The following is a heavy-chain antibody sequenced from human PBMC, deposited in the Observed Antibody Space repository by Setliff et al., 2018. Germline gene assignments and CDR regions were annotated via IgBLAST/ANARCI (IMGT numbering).Heavy chain of an antibody. J-gene: IGHJ4*02. CDR1: GDTFSTYS. CDR2: IGVYSGNT. D-gene: IGHD3-10*01. CDR3: ARWDGSGYFYY. V-gene: IGHV1-18*01. Sequence: AASVKVSCKASGDTFSTYSLSWVRQAPGQGLEWLGWIGVYSGNTYTAQRFQGRVTMTTDTSTNMAYLELRGLRSDDTAVYYCARWDGSGYFYYWGQGTWVTVSS.